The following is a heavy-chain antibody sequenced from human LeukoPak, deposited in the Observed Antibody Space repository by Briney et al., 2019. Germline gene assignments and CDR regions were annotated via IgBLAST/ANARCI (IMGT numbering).Heavy chain of an antibody. Sequence: ASVKVSCKASGYTFTSYDINWVRQATGQGLGWMGWMNPNSGNTSYAQKFQGRVTMTRNTSISTAYMELSSLRSEDTAVYYCARGRKRNCSGGSCYRFDPWGQGTLVTVSS. V-gene: IGHV1-8*01. J-gene: IGHJ5*02. CDR2: MNPNSGNT. D-gene: IGHD2-15*01. CDR1: GYTFTSYD. CDR3: ARGRKRNCSGGSCYRFDP.